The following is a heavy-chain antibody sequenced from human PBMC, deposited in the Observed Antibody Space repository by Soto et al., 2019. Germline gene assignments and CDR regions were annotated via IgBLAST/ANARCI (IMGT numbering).Heavy chain of an antibody. CDR3: AKRKGVDYGDYDFYYYYYMDV. CDR1: GFTFSSYA. D-gene: IGHD4-17*01. Sequence: GGSLRLSCAASGFTFSSYAMSWVRQAPGKGLEWVSAISGGGGSTYYADSVKGRFTISRDNSKNTLYLQMNSLRAEDTAVYYCAKRKGVDYGDYDFYYYYYMDVWGKGTTVTVSS. J-gene: IGHJ6*03. V-gene: IGHV3-23*01. CDR2: ISGGGGST.